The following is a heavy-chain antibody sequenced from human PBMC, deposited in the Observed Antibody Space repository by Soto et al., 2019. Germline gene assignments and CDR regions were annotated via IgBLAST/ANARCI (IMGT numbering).Heavy chain of an antibody. V-gene: IGHV3-30*18. D-gene: IGHD3-3*01. Sequence: QVQLVESGGGVVQPGRSLRLSCAASGFTFSSYGMHWVRQAPGKGPEWVAVISYDGSNKYYGGSVKGRFTVSRDNSKNTLYLQMNSLRVEDTAVYYCAKGNAIFGMALPMDDWGQGTTVTVSS. J-gene: IGHJ6*02. CDR3: AKGNAIFGMALPMDD. CDR1: GFTFSSYG. CDR2: ISYDGSNK.